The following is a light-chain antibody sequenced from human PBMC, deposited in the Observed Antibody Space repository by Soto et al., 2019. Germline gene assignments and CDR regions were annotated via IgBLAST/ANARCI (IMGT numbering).Light chain of an antibody. CDR2: RDD. CDR3: TSWDDNLSVGV. V-gene: IGLV1-47*01. Sequence: QSVLTQPPSASGTPGQRVTISCSGSNSNIGKNFVYWYQQLPGTAPKLLIYRDDQRPSGVPDRFSGSKSGASASLAISGLRSEDEATYYCTSWDDNLSVGVFGGGTKVTVL. J-gene: IGLJ3*02. CDR1: NSNIGKNF.